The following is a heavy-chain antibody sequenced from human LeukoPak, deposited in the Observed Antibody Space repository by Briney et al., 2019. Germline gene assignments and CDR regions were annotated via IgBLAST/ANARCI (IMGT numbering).Heavy chain of an antibody. Sequence: LTGGSLRLSCAASGFTFSTYTIIWVRQAPGKGLEWVSLINPSGANTYYADSVKGRFTISRDNSKNMLYLQINSLRAEDTAVYYCAKDRVGRADAFDIWGQGTMVTVSS. J-gene: IGHJ3*02. CDR3: AKDRVGRADAFDI. V-gene: IGHV3-23*01. CDR1: GFTFSTYT. D-gene: IGHD2-2*01. CDR2: INPSGANT.